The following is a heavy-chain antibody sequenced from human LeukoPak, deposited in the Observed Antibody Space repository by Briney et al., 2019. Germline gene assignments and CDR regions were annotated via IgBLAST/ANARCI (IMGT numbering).Heavy chain of an antibody. CDR2: MNPNSGNT. D-gene: IGHD3-10*01. V-gene: IGHV1-8*03. Sequence: ASVKVSCKASGYTFTSYDINWVRQATGQELEWMGWMNPNSGNTGYAQKFQGRVTITRNTSISTAYMELSSLRSEDTAVYYCARSPPVRGVITMYYFDYWGQGTLVTVSS. CDR1: GYTFTSYD. J-gene: IGHJ4*02. CDR3: ARSPPVRGVITMYYFDY.